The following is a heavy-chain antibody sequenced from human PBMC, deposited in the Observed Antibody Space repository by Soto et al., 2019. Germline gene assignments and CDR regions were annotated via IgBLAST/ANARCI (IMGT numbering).Heavy chain of an antibody. CDR2: ISSSSSYI. Sequence: GGSLRLSCAASGFTFSSYSMNWVRQAPGKGLEWVSSISSSSSYIYYADSVKGRFTISRDNAKNSLYLQMNSLRAEDTAVYYCARDMPRTRRFDYWGQGTLVTVSS. J-gene: IGHJ4*02. CDR1: GFTFSSYS. V-gene: IGHV3-21*01. D-gene: IGHD2-2*01. CDR3: ARDMPRTRRFDY.